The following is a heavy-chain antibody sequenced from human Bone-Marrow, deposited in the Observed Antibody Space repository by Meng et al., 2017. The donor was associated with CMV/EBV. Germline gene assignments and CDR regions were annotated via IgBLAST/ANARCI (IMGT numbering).Heavy chain of an antibody. CDR2: ISYDGSNK. Sequence: GESLKISCTASGFAFGDYAISWVRQAPGNGLEWVAVISYDGSNKYYADSVKGRFTISRDNSKNTLYLQMNSLRAEDTAVFYCARELVIPTNDASRHYGMDVWGQGTTVTVSS. CDR1: GFAFGDYA. CDR3: ARELVIPTNDASRHYGMDV. V-gene: IGHV3-30-3*01. D-gene: IGHD2-2*01. J-gene: IGHJ6*02.